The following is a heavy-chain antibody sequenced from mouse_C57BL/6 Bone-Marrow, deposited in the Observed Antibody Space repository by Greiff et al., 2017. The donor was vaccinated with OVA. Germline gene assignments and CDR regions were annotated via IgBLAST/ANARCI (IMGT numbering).Heavy chain of an antibody. Sequence: EVKVVESGGGLVKPGGSLKLSCAASGFTFSSYAMSWVRQTPEKRLEWVATISDGGSYTYYPDNVQGRFTFSRDNAKNTLYLQISHLKSEDTAMYYCARVGTLLLQGGAWFAYWGQGTLVTVSA. CDR3: ARVGTLLLQGGAWFAY. CDR1: GFTFSSYA. V-gene: IGHV5-4*03. D-gene: IGHD1-1*01. CDR2: ISDGGSYT. J-gene: IGHJ3*01.